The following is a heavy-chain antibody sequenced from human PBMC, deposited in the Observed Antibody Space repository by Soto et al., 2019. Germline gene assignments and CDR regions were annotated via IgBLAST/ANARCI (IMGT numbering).Heavy chain of an antibody. CDR3: AKSGSGQLWYKNAYYFDY. Sequence: VQLLESGGGLVQPGGSLRLSCAASGFTFSSYAMSWVRQAPGKGLEWVSAISGSGGSTYYADSVKGRFTISRDNSKNTLYLQMNSLRAEDTAVYYCAKSGSGQLWYKNAYYFDYWGQGTLVTVSS. J-gene: IGHJ4*02. D-gene: IGHD5-18*01. CDR1: GFTFSSYA. V-gene: IGHV3-23*01. CDR2: ISGSGGST.